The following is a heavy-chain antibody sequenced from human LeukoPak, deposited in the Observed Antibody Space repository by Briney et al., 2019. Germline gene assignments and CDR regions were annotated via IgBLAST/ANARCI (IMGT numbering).Heavy chain of an antibody. CDR3: ARGGYSGSYHYMDV. Sequence: GGSLRLSCAASGFTFSSYAMHWVRQAPGKGLEYVSAISSNGGSTYYANSVKGRFTISRDNSKNTLYLQVGSLRAEDMAVYYCARGGYSGSYHYMDVWGKGTTVTISS. D-gene: IGHD1-26*01. V-gene: IGHV3-64*01. CDR2: ISSNGGST. CDR1: GFTFSSYA. J-gene: IGHJ6*03.